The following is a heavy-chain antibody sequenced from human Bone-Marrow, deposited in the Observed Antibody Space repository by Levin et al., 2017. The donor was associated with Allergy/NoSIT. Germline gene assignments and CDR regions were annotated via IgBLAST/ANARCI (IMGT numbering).Heavy chain of an antibody. V-gene: IGHV3-66*01. Sequence: GGSLRLSCEVSGFLVNINYMSWVRQAPGKGLESVALIHSGGNTYHADSVKGRFTISRDTSKNMVYLRMNSLRAEDTAVYYCVRTVIEVRGGPNWFDPWGQGTPVTVSS. D-gene: IGHD3-10*01. CDR3: VRTVIEVRGGPNWFDP. CDR1: GFLVNINY. J-gene: IGHJ5*02. CDR2: IHSGGNT.